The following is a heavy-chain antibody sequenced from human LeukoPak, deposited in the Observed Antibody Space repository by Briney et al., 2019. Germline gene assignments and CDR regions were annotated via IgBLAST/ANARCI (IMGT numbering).Heavy chain of an antibody. J-gene: IGHJ4*02. D-gene: IGHD1-20*01. CDR1: GYTFTGYD. V-gene: IGHV1-2*06. CDR3: ARLTGTTDY. CDR2: INPNSGGT. Sequence: ASVTVSCKASGYTFTGYDIHWVRQAPGQGLEWMGRINPNSGGTKYAQKFQGRVTMTRNTSISTAYMELSSLRSEDTAVYYCARLTGTTDYWGQGTLVTVSS.